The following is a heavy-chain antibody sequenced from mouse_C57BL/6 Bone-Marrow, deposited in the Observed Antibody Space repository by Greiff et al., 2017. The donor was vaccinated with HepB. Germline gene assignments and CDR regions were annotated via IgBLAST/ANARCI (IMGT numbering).Heavy chain of an antibody. J-gene: IGHJ2*01. CDR2: IDPSDSYT. CDR3: ARGDYDYGRDY. CDR1: GYTFTSYW. D-gene: IGHD2-4*01. Sequence: VKLQQPGAELVMPGASVKLSCKASGYTFTSYWMHWVKQRPGQGLEWIGEIDPSDSYTNYNQKFKGKSTLTVDKSSSTAYMQLSSLTSEDSAVYYCARGDYDYGRDYWGQGTTLTVSS. V-gene: IGHV1-69*01.